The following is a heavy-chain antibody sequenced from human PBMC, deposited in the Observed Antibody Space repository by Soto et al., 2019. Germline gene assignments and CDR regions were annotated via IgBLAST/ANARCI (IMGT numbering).Heavy chain of an antibody. CDR2: INGYTGNT. CDR3: ARGGWELLDY. CDR1: GDTFTTYG. D-gene: IGHD2-15*01. V-gene: IGHV1-18*04. J-gene: IGHJ4*02. Sequence: ASVKVSCKACGDTFTTYGISWVRQASGQGLEWMGWINGYTGNTNYAQKLQGRVTMTTDTSTSTAYMELRSLRSDDTAVYYCARGGWELLDYWGQGTLVTVSS.